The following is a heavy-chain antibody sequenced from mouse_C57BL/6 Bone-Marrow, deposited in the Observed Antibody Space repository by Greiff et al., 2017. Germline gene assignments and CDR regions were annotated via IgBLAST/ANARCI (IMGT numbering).Heavy chain of an antibody. J-gene: IGHJ2*01. CDR1: GYTFTSYW. CDR3: AIYFDY. Sequence: QVQLQQPGAELVKPGASVKLSCKASGYTFTSYWMQWVKQRPGQGLEWIGEIDPSDSYTNYNQKFKGKATLTVDTSSITSYMQLSSLPSEDSAVYYCAIYFDYWGQGTTLTVSS. CDR2: IDPSDSYT. V-gene: IGHV1-50*01.